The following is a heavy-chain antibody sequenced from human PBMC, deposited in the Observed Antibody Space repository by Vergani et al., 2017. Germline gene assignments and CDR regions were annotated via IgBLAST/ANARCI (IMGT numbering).Heavy chain of an antibody. CDR3: ASDTHSGQRADR. J-gene: IGHJ5*02. V-gene: IGHV4-59*11. CDR1: FDSIRNLN. CDR2: IHYSENT. D-gene: IGHD6-19*01. Sequence: QVQLQESGPGLVKSSETLSLTCSVSFDSIRNLNCNWICQPQGKGLEWLGSIHYSENTNYNPALKTRVTISVDTATNQFSLTLTAVTAADTAVYYCASDTHSGQRADRWGQGILVTVTS.